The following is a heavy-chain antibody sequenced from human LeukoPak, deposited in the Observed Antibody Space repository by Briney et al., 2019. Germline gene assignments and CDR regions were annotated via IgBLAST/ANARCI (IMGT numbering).Heavy chain of an antibody. CDR1: GYTFSDYY. CDR3: ARQSGTYWGLDY. CDR2: MNVKTGAT. V-gene: IGHV1-2*02. D-gene: IGHD1-26*01. J-gene: IGHJ4*02. Sequence: ASVTVSCKASGYTFSDYYIHWVRQAPGHGLEWLGWMNVKTGATSSAQRFPGRFTMTRDTSIGTASMEFSSLTSDDTAVYYCARQSGTYWGLDYWGRGTLVTISS.